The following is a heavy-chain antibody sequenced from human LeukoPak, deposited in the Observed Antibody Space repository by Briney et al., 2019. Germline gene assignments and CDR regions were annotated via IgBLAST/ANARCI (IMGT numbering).Heavy chain of an antibody. CDR2: INPNSGGT. CDR3: ASVDMVRGVIINDY. Sequence: ASVKVSCKASGYTFTGYYMHWVRQAPGQGLEWMGWINPNSGGTNYAQKVQGRVTMTRDTSISTAYMELSRLRSDDTAVYSCASVDMVRGVIINDYWGQGTLVTVSS. J-gene: IGHJ4*02. CDR1: GYTFTGYY. V-gene: IGHV1-2*02. D-gene: IGHD3-10*01.